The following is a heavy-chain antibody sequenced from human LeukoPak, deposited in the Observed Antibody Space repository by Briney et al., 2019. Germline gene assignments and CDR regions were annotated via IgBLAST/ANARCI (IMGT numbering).Heavy chain of an antibody. V-gene: IGHV3-33*01. CDR3: ASFDSSGYYTFDY. J-gene: IGHJ4*02. CDR2: IWYDGSNK. D-gene: IGHD3-22*01. Sequence: GGSLRLSCAASGFTFSSYGMHWVRQAPGKGLEWVAVIWYDGSNKYYADSVKGRFAISRDNSKNTLYLQMNSLRAEDTAVYYCASFDSSGYYTFDYWGQGTLVTVSS. CDR1: GFTFSSYG.